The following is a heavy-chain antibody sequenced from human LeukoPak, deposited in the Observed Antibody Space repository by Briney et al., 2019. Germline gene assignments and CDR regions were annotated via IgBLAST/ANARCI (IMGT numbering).Heavy chain of an antibody. J-gene: IGHJ4*02. CDR2: IWYDGSNK. D-gene: IGHD5-18*01. CDR3: ARDFGYGHLNLDY. Sequence: GGSLILSCAASGFTFSSYGMHWVRQAPGKGLEWVAVIWYDGSNKYYADSVKGRFTISRDNSKNTLYLQMNSLRAEDTAVYYCARDFGYGHLNLDYWGQGTLVTVSS. CDR1: GFTFSSYG. V-gene: IGHV3-33*01.